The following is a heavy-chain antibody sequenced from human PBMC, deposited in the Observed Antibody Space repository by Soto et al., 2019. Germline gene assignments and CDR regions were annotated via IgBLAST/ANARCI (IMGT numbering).Heavy chain of an antibody. CDR3: ARGANTIFGQNWFEP. V-gene: IGHV4-34*09. J-gene: IGHJ5*02. Sequence: PSETLSLTCAVEGGTCGGYYWTWIRQPPGTGLEWIGEINHSGSTNYNPSLKSRVTISVDTSKNQFSLKLSSVTAADTAVYYCARGANTIFGQNWFEPSGQGTLVTVSS. CDR2: INHSGST. CDR1: GGTCGGYY. D-gene: IGHD3-3*01.